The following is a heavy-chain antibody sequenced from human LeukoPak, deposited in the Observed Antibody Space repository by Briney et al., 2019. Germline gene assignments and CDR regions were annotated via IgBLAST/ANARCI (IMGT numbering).Heavy chain of an antibody. V-gene: IGHV3-23*01. Sequence: GGSLRLSCAASGFTFSSYAMSWVGHAPGKGLEWVSAISGSGGSTYYADSVKGRFTIFRDNSKNTLYLQMNSLRAEDTAVYYCAITYDILTGYYPFDYWGQGTLVTVSS. CDR1: GFTFSSYA. D-gene: IGHD3-9*01. CDR3: AITYDILTGYYPFDY. CDR2: ISGSGGST. J-gene: IGHJ4*02.